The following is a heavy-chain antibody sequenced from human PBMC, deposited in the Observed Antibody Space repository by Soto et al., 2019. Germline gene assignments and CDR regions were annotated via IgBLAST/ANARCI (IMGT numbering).Heavy chain of an antibody. CDR2: IYYSGST. D-gene: IGHD2-2*01. CDR3: ASYNPNCSSTSCYPDYYMDV. J-gene: IGHJ6*03. V-gene: IGHV4-59*08. Sequence: SETLSLTCTVSGGSISSYYWSWIRQPPGKGLEWIGYIYYSGSTNYNPSLKSRVTISVDTSKNQFSLKLSSVTAADTAVYYCASYNPNCSSTSCYPDYYMDVWGKGTTVTVSS. CDR1: GGSISSYY.